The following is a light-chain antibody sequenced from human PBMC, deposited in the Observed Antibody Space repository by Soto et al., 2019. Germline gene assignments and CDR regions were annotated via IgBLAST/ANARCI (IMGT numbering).Light chain of an antibody. CDR3: QAWGTGGV. J-gene: IGLJ3*02. CDR1: SGHSSYA. V-gene: IGLV4-69*01. CDR2: INSDGSH. Sequence: QPVLTQSPSASASLGASVKLTCTLSSGHSSYAIAWHQQQPEKGPRYLMEINSDGSHTKGDGVPDRFSGSSSGADRYLTISSPQSDDEADYYCQAWGTGGVFGGGTKLTVL.